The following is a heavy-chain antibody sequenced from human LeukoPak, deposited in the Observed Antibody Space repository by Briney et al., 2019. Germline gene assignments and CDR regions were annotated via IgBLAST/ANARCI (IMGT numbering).Heavy chain of an antibody. V-gene: IGHV4-39*01. Sequence: SETLSLTCTVSGGSISSSSYYWGWIRQPPGKGLEWIGSIYYSGSTCYNPSLKSRVTISVDTSKNQFSLKLSSVTAADTAVYYCARRHSSSWWPGYNWFDPWGQGTLVTVSS. CDR1: GGSISSSSYY. J-gene: IGHJ5*02. D-gene: IGHD6-13*01. CDR3: ARRHSSSWWPGYNWFDP. CDR2: IYYSGST.